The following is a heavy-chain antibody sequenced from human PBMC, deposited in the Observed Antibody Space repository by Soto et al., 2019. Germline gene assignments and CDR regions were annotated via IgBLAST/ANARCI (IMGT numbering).Heavy chain of an antibody. J-gene: IGHJ3*02. CDR2: IFYSGST. CDR1: GDSIRSNY. D-gene: IGHD3-10*01. CDR3: SGCPCLQGAFHI. V-gene: IGHV4-59*01. Sequence: VQLQESGPGLVKPSETLSLTCTVSGDSIRSNYWYWIRQPPGQGLEWSGYIFYSGSTYYNPSLKSRVSRSLDTSEHQVSLRLTSVTAADTAVYYCSGCPCLQGAFHIWGQGTMVTVSS.